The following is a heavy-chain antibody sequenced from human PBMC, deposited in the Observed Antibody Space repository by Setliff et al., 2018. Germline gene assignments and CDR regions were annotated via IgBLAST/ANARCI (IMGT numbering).Heavy chain of an antibody. J-gene: IGHJ6*03. CDR1: GGSFSGYY. Sequence: SETLSLTCAVYGGSFSGYYWSWIRQPPGKRLEWIGSIYYSGSTYYNPSLKSRVTMSIDTSKNQFSLKLNSVTAADMAVYYCAREQWLDPPGYYYMDVWAKGTTVTVSS. CDR3: AREQWLDPPGYYYMDV. CDR2: IYYSGST. V-gene: IGHV4-34*01. D-gene: IGHD6-19*01.